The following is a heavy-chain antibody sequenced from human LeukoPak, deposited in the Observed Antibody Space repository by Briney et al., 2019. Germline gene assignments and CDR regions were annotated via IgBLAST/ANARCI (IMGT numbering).Heavy chain of an antibody. V-gene: IGHV3-33*08. CDR3: AGAYSAGWFTY. D-gene: IGHD3-16*01. CDR1: GSTFSSYW. CDR2: IWYDGSKK. Sequence: GGSLRLSCAASGSTFSSYWMHWVRQAPGKGLEWVAVIWYDGSKKFYADSVNGRFTISRDDSKNTLYLQMSGLRADDTAVYYCAGAYSAGWFTYWGQGTPVTVSS. J-gene: IGHJ4*02.